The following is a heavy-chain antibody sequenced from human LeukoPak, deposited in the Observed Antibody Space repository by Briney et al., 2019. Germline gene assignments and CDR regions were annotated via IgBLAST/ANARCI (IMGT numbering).Heavy chain of an antibody. CDR3: AKWVVAGTEPGNY. J-gene: IGHJ4*02. CDR1: GFTFSSYG. V-gene: IGHV3-30*02. CDR2: IRYDGSNK. Sequence: PGGSLRLSCAASGFTFSSYGMHWVRQAPGKGLEWVAFIRYDGSNKYYADSVKGRFTISRDNSKNTLYLQMNSLRAEDTAVYYCAKWVVAGTEPGNYWGQGTLVTVSS. D-gene: IGHD6-19*01.